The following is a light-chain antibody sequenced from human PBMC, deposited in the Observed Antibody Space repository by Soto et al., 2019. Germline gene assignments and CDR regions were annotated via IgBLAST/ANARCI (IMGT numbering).Light chain of an antibody. Sequence: QSALTQPASVSGSPGQSITISCTGTNRDVGGYTYVSWYQHHPGKAPKLIVYEVTNRPSGISNRFSGSRSGNTASLTISGLQAEDEADYYCNSYTSSSTLLFGGGTKLTVL. CDR2: EVT. J-gene: IGLJ2*01. V-gene: IGLV2-14*01. CDR3: NSYTSSSTLL. CDR1: NRDVGGYTY.